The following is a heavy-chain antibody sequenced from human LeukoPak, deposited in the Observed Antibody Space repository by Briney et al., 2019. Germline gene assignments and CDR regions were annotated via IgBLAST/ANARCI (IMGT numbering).Heavy chain of an antibody. D-gene: IGHD2-2*01. CDR1: GYTFTSYG. Sequence: ASVKVSCKASGYTFTSYGISCVRQAPGQGLEWMGCISAYNGNTNYAQKLQGRVTMTTDTSTSTACMELRSLRSDDTAVYYCERVVCSSTRCRNWFDPWGQGTLVTVSS. V-gene: IGHV1-18*01. J-gene: IGHJ5*02. CDR3: ERVVCSSTRCRNWFDP. CDR2: ISAYNGNT.